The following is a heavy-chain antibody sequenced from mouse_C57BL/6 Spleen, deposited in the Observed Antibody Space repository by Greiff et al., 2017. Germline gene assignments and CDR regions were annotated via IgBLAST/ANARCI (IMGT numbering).Heavy chain of an antibody. CDR1: GYTFTSYW. V-gene: IGHV1-72*01. J-gene: IGHJ1*03. CDR3: ARDCGSSYWYFDV. Sequence: VQLKQPGAELVKPGASVKLSCKASGYTFTSYWMHWVKQRPGRGLEWIGRIDPNSGGTKYNEKFKSKATLTVDKPSSTAYMQLSSLTSEDSAVYYCARDCGSSYWYFDVWGTGTTVTVSS. D-gene: IGHD1-1*01. CDR2: IDPNSGGT.